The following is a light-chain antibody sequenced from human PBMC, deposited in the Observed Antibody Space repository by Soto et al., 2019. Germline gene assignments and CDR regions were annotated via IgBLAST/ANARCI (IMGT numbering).Light chain of an antibody. Sequence: DIQLTQSPSFLSASVGDRLTITCRASQDIRSSLAWYQQKPGKAPNLLIYTVSTLKSGVPSRFSGSRSGTEFTLTISSLQPEDVATYYCQQFNSSPFTFGGGTKVEI. CDR1: QDIRSS. J-gene: IGKJ4*01. V-gene: IGKV1-9*01. CDR2: TVS. CDR3: QQFNSSPFT.